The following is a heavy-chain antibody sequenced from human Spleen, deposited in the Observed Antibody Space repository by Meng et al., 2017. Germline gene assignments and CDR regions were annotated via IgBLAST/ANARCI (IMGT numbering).Heavy chain of an antibody. CDR3: LRGSGGSV. Sequence: VQLRESGPALVKPSETPSLTCAVSGDSITNHHWWPWVRQPPGKGLEWIGEIPHRGSSAYNPSLKSRVSMSIDKSRNQFSLKLTSVTAADTAVYYCLRGSGGSVWGQGTLVTVSS. V-gene: IGHV4-4*02. D-gene: IGHD3-10*01. CDR1: GDSITNHHW. J-gene: IGHJ1*01. CDR2: IPHRGSS.